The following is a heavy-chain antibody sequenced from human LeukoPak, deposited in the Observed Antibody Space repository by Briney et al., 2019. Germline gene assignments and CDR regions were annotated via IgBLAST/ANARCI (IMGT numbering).Heavy chain of an antibody. CDR1: GFTLSSYS. CDR3: ASGPSGYHNT. Sequence: GGSLRLSCAASGFTLSSYSMNWVRQAPGKGLEWVSLIYSGGSTYYADSVKGRFTISRDNSKNTLYLQMNSLRAEDTAVYYCASGPSGYHNTGGQGTLVTVSS. J-gene: IGHJ4*02. V-gene: IGHV3-66*01. D-gene: IGHD5-12*01. CDR2: IYSGGST.